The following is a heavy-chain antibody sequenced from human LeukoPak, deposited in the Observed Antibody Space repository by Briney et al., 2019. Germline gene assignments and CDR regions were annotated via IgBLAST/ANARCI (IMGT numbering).Heavy chain of an antibody. V-gene: IGHV3-30*02. D-gene: IGHD5-18*01. CDR1: GFTFSSYG. CDR3: AQLWSDY. CDR2: IRYDGSNK. Sequence: PGGSLRLSRAASGFTFSSYGMHWVRQAPGKGLEWVAFIRYDGSNKYYADSVKGRFTISRDNSKNTLYLQMNSLRAEDTAVYHCAQLWSDYWGQGTLVTVSS. J-gene: IGHJ4*02.